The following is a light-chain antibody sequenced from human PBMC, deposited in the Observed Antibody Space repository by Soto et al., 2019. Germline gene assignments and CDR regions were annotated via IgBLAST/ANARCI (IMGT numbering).Light chain of an antibody. CDR3: ATWDDSLNGAL. CDR1: SSNIGGNT. J-gene: IGLJ2*01. CDR2: GDT. Sequence: QSVLTQPPSASGTPGQRVTISCSGSSSNIGGNTVNWYQQLPGTAPKLLIHGDTLRPSGVPDRFSGSKSGTSASLAISGLQSEDEAEYYCATWDDSLNGALFGGGTKLTV. V-gene: IGLV1-44*01.